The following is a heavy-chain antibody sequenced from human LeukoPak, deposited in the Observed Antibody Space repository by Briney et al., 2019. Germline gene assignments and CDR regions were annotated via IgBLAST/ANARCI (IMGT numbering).Heavy chain of an antibody. Sequence: ASVKVSCKASGYTFTSYGISWVRQAPGQGLEWMGWISAYNGNTNYAQKLQGRVTMTTDTSTSTAYMELRSLRSDDTAVYYCAGDGTYYYGSGSYEIDYWGQGTLVTVSS. V-gene: IGHV1-18*01. CDR3: AGDGTYYYGSGSYEIDY. D-gene: IGHD3-10*01. CDR1: GYTFTSYG. CDR2: ISAYNGNT. J-gene: IGHJ4*02.